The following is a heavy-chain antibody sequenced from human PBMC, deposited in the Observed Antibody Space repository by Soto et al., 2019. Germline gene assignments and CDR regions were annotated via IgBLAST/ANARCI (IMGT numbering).Heavy chain of an antibody. D-gene: IGHD2-15*01. CDR1: GFTFSSYA. CDR3: ARDRGYCSGGSCYSLYYYGMDV. J-gene: IGHJ6*02. Sequence: QVQLVESGGGVVQPGRSLRLSCAASGFTFSSYAMHWVRQAPGKGLEWVAVISYDGSNKYYADSVKGRFTISRDNSKNTLYLQMNSLRAEDTAVYYCARDRGYCSGGSCYSLYYYGMDVWGQGTPVTVSS. CDR2: ISYDGSNK. V-gene: IGHV3-30-3*01.